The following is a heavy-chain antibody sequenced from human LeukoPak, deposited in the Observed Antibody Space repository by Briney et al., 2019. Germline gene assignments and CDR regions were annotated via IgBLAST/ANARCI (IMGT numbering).Heavy chain of an antibody. CDR2: IHHSGGT. CDR1: GGSFSGRY. J-gene: IGHJ2*01. V-gene: IGHV4-34*01. D-gene: IGHD4-17*01. Sequence: SETLSLTCAVFGGSFSGRYWSWVRQPPGKGLEWIGQIHHSGGTSHDSSLRSRVTMSVDTSKNQFSLKLSSVTAADTAVYYCAQHGEFYFDIWGRGTLVTVSS. CDR3: AQHGEFYFDI.